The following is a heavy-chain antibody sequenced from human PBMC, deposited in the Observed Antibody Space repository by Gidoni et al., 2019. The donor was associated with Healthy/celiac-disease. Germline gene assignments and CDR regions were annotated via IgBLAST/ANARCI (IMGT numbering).Heavy chain of an antibody. J-gene: IGHJ5*02. D-gene: IGHD1-26*01. CDR3: ARGGELLGWFDP. Sequence: TGQGLEWMGWMNPNSGNTGYAQKFQGRVTMTRNTSISTAYMELSSLRSEDTAVYYCARGGELLGWFDPWGQGTLVTVSS. CDR2: MNPNSGNT. V-gene: IGHV1-8*01.